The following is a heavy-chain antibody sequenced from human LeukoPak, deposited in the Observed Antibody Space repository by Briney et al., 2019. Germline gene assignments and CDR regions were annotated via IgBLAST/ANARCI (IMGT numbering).Heavy chain of an antibody. V-gene: IGHV3-23*01. J-gene: IGHJ4*02. CDR2: ISDYGSST. Sequence: GGSLRLSCGASGFTFSSYAMSWVRQAPGKGLEWVSGISDYGSSTYYADSVKGRFTISRDNSKNTLYLQLNNLRAEDTAVYYCAKESSCSWLNWGQGTLVTVPS. CDR3: AKESSCSWLN. CDR1: GFTFSSYA. D-gene: IGHD6-13*01.